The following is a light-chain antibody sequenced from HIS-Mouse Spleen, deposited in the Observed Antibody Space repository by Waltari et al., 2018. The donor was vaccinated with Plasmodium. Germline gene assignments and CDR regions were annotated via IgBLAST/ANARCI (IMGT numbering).Light chain of an antibody. CDR2: EDS. V-gene: IGLV3-10*01. J-gene: IGLJ3*02. Sequence: SYELTQPPSVSVSPGQTARITCSGDALPKKYAYWYPQKSGQAPVLVIYEDSKRPSGRPERFSVSSSGTMATLTISGAQVEDEADYYCYSTDSSGNHRVFGGGTKLTVL. CDR1: ALPKKY. CDR3: YSTDSSGNHRV.